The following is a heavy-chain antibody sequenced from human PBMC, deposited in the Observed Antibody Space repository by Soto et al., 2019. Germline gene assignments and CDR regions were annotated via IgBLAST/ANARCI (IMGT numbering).Heavy chain of an antibody. Sequence: GSLRLSCAASGFTFNTYVMHWVRQAPGKGLEWVSLIWDDGSIKDYGESVKGRFTISRDNSQNTLYLQMDSLRAEDTALYYCARESNRKDGTDGFDIWGQGTLVTVSS. CDR2: IWDDGSIK. CDR3: ARESNRKDGTDGFDI. V-gene: IGHV3-33*01. CDR1: GFTFNTYV. J-gene: IGHJ3*02.